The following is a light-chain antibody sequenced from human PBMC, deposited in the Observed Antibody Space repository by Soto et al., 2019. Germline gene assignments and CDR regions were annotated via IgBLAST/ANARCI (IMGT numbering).Light chain of an antibody. J-gene: IGLJ2*01. CDR2: DVS. V-gene: IGLV2-14*01. CDR1: SSDVGGYNY. CDR3: SSYTSSSTVV. Sequence: QSALTQPASVYGSPGQSITISCTGTSSDVGGYNYVSWYQQHPGKAPKLMIYDVSNRPSGVSNRFSGSKSGNTASLTISGLQAEDEADYYCSSYTSSSTVVFVGGTKLTVL.